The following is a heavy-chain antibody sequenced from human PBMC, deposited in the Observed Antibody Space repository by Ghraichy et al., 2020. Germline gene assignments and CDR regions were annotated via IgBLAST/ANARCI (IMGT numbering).Heavy chain of an antibody. Sequence: GESLNISCAASGFTISSYAMHWVRQAPGKGLEWVAVISYDGSNTVYADSVKGRFTISRDNSKNILYLQMNSLRAEDTAVYYCTRDSEVVYCSSPSCYLYYFDYWGQGTLVTVSS. CDR3: TRDSEVVYCSSPSCYLYYFDY. V-gene: IGHV3-30-3*01. CDR1: GFTISSYA. J-gene: IGHJ4*02. CDR2: ISYDGSNT. D-gene: IGHD2-2*01.